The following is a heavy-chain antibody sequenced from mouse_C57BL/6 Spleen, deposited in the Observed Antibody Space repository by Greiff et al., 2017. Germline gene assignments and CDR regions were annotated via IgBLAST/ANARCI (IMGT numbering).Heavy chain of an antibody. CDR2: IYPGDGDT. CDR3: ASRYYDSWFAY. D-gene: IGHD2-4*01. Sequence: QVQLKQSGAELVKPGASVKISCKASGYAFSSYWMNWVKQRPGKGLEWIGQIYPGDGDTNYNGKFKGKATLTADKSSSTAYMQLSSLTSEDSAVYFCASRYYDSWFAYWGQGTLVTVSA. CDR1: GYAFSSYW. J-gene: IGHJ3*01. V-gene: IGHV1-80*01.